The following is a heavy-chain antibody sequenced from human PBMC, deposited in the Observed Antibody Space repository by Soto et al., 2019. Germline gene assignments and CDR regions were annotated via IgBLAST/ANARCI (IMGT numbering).Heavy chain of an antibody. CDR3: ARDIVTPPDYYDSSGYALVYFDY. CDR2: IYHSGST. J-gene: IGHJ4*02. Sequence: SETLSLTCAVSGYSISSGYYWGWIRQPPGKGLEWIGSIYHSGSTYYNPSLKSRVTISVDTSKDQFSLKLSSVTAADTAVYYCARDIVTPPDYYDSSGYALVYFDYWGQGTLVTVSS. D-gene: IGHD3-22*01. V-gene: IGHV4-38-2*02. CDR1: GYSISSGYY.